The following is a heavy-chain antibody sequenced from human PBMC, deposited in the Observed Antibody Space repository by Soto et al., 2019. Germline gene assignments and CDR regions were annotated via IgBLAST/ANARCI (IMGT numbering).Heavy chain of an antibody. CDR1: GFTLSTSA. CDR3: TRRDVLDL. V-gene: IGHV3-48*01. J-gene: IGHJ6*04. Sequence: GGSLRLSCKVSGFTLSTSAMNWVRQAPGKGLEWVSYINTDGDVRHYADSVTGRFTVSRDNAKNLVYLQMNNVGADDTAVYFCTRRDVLDLGGKGATVTVSS. CDR2: INTDGDVR.